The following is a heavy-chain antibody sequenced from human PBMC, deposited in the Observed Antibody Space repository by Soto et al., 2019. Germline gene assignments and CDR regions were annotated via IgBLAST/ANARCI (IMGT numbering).Heavy chain of an antibody. Sequence: EVQLVESGGGLVQPGGSLRLSCAASGLIFSSYWMTWVRQAPGKGLEWVANIKHDGSEKYYVDSVKGRFTISRDNAKNSVYLQMNSLRAEDTDAYYCSEGWSYHDDWGHGTLVTV. CDR3: SEGWSYHDD. CDR2: IKHDGSEK. CDR1: GLIFSSYW. J-gene: IGHJ4*01. V-gene: IGHV3-7*05. D-gene: IGHD1-26*01.